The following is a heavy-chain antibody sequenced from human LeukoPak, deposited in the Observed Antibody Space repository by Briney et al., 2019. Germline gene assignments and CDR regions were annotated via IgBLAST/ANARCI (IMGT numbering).Heavy chain of an antibody. D-gene: IGHD1-14*01. CDR3: ARSGGARSTGDAFDI. CDR1: GYTFTSYG. J-gene: IGHJ3*02. CDR2: MNPNSGNT. Sequence: GASVKVSCKASGYTFTSYGINWVRQATGQGLEWMGWMNPNSGNTGYAQKFQGRVTMTRNTSISTAYMELSSLRSGDTAVYYCARSGGARSTGDAFDIWGQGTMVTVSS. V-gene: IGHV1-8*02.